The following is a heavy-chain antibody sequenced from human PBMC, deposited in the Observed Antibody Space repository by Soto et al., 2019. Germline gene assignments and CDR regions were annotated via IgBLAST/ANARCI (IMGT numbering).Heavy chain of an antibody. CDR2: MYYSGST. V-gene: IGHV4-39*07. J-gene: IGHJ5*01. CDR3: AREGYRSGWSGIGALNWFDS. D-gene: IGHD6-19*01. Sequence: SETLSLTCTVSGGSISSSNYHWGWIRQPPGKGLEWIGSMYYSGSTNYNPSLKSRVTISVDTSKNQFSLKLSSVTAADTAVYYCAREGYRSGWSGIGALNWFDSWGQGTLVTVSS. CDR1: GGSISSSNYH.